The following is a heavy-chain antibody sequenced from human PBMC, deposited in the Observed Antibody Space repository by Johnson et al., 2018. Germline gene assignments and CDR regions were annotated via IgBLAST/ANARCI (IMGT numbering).Heavy chain of an antibody. CDR3: ARSALDDAFDI. J-gene: IGHJ3*02. Sequence: EVQLLESGGVVVQPGGSLRLSCAASGFTFSSYAMHWVRQAPGKGLEYVSAISSNGGSTYYADSVKGRVTISRDNSKKTLYLQMGSLRAEDRAVYYCARSALDDAFDIWGQGTMVTVSS. CDR2: ISSNGGST. D-gene: IGHD3-3*01. V-gene: IGHV3-64*07. CDR1: GFTFSSYA.